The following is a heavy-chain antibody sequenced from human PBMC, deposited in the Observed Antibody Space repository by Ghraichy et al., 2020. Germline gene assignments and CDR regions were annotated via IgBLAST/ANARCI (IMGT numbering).Heavy chain of an antibody. V-gene: IGHV4-39*01. D-gene: IGHD3-3*01. CDR3: ARLYPHFHSYDFWSGYYSGFDP. CDR1: GGSISSSSYY. CDR2: IYYSGST. J-gene: IGHJ5*02. Sequence: SETLSLTCTVSGGSISSSSYYWGWIRQPPGKGLEWIGSIYYSGSTYYNPSLKSRVTISVDTSKNQFSLKLSSVTAADTAVYYCARLYPHFHSYDFWSGYYSGFDPWGQGTLVTVSS.